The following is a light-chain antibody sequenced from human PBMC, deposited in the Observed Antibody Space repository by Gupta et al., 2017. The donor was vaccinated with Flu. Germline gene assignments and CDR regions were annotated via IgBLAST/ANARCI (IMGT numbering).Light chain of an antibody. CDR3: QQEGNLFWT. Sequence: GTLSLSPGERATLSCRASQRVRSDYVAWYQQKPGQAPRLLIYGASRSATNIPDRFSGSGSGTEFSLTISRLEPEDFAVYHCQQEGNLFWTFGQGTKVEMK. CDR2: GAS. CDR1: QRVRSDY. J-gene: IGKJ1*01. V-gene: IGKV3-20*01.